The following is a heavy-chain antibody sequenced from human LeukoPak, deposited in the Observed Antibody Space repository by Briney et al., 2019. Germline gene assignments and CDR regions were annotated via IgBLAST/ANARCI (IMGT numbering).Heavy chain of an antibody. CDR3: ARTAARRFDY. D-gene: IGHD6-6*01. J-gene: IGHJ4*02. CDR2: INPTGGST. Sequence: WASVKVSCKSSGYTFNNYAMNWVRQAPGQGLEWMGIINPTGGSTTYAQKFQGRVTMTRDTSTSTVYMELSSLRSDDTAVYYCARTAARRFDYWGQGTLVTVSS. V-gene: IGHV1-46*02. CDR1: GYTFNNYA.